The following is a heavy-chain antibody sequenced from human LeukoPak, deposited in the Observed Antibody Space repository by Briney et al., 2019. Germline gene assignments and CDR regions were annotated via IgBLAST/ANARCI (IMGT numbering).Heavy chain of an antibody. J-gene: IGHJ6*04. D-gene: IGHD3-9*01. CDR2: ISAYNGKT. Sequence: ASVKVSCKASGYTFTSYGISWVRQARGQGLEWMGWISAYNGKTNYAQKLQGRVAMTTDTSTSTAYMELRSLRSDDTAVYYCARDTKLENKLRYFDPRGYYYGMDVWGKGTTVTVSS. CDR1: GYTFTSYG. V-gene: IGHV1-18*04. CDR3: ARDTKLENKLRYFDPRGYYYGMDV.